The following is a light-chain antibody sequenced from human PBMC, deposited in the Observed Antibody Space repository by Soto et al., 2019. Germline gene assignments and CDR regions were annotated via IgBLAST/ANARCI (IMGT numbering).Light chain of an antibody. CDR3: SSYTSSSTQV. Sequence: QSVLTQPASVSGSPGQSITISCTGTSSDVGGYNYVSWYQQHPGKAPNLMIYDVRSRPSGVSNRFSGSKSGNTASLTISGLQAEDEADYDCSSYTSSSTQVFGTGTKLTVL. J-gene: IGLJ1*01. CDR1: SSDVGGYNY. V-gene: IGLV2-14*01. CDR2: DVR.